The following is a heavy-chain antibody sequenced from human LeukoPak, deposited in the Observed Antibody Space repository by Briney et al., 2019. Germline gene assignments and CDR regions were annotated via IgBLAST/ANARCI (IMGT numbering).Heavy chain of an antibody. CDR2: VNPSGGST. Sequence: ASVKVSCTASGYTFTSYYIHWVRQAPGQGLEWMGIVNPSGGSTSYAQKFQGRVTMTRDTSTSTVYMELSSLRSEDTAVYYCAYGTMVRGLIPYWGQGTLVTVSS. J-gene: IGHJ4*02. D-gene: IGHD3-10*01. CDR1: GYTFTSYY. CDR3: AYGTMVRGLIPY. V-gene: IGHV1-46*01.